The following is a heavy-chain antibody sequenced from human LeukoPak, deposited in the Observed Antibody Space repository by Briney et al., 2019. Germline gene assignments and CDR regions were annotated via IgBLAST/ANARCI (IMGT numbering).Heavy chain of an antibody. CDR2: IWYDGSKQ. D-gene: IGHD3-10*01. CDR3: ARGWGAGSSHQYFYL. Sequence: GGPLRLSCAASGFTFTKYGLHWVRQAPGKGREGVALIWYDGSKQYYADSVKGRFTISRDYSKNTLNLQMNRLRAEDTAVYYCARGWGAGSSHQYFYLWGQGILVTVSS. J-gene: IGHJ5*02. V-gene: IGHV3-33*01. CDR1: GFTFTKYG.